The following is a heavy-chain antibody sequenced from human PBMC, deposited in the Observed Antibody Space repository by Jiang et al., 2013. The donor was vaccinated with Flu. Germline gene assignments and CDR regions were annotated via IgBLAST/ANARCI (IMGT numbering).Heavy chain of an antibody. J-gene: IGHJ4*02. V-gene: IGHV4-59*13. Sequence: GSGLVKPSETLSLTCTVSRGSISNYFWSWIRQPPGKRLEWIGYISFSGNTNYNPSLKSRVTISVDPSKNQFSLNLNSVTSADTAVYYCARDFGVAYGQDFWSQGKLVTVSS. CDR2: ISFSGNT. D-gene: IGHD3-16*01. CDR3: ARDFGVAYGQDF. CDR1: RGSISNYF.